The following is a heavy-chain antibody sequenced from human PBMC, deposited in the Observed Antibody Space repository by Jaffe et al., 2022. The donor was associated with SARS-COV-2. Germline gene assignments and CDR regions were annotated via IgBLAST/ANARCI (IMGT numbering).Heavy chain of an antibody. CDR2: IKSKIDGGTT. CDR1: GFTFSDGW. J-gene: IGHJ4*02. D-gene: IGHD3-22*01. Sequence: EVQLVESGGGLGKPGGSLRLSCAASGFTFSDGWMSWVRQAPGKGLEWVGRIKSKIDGGTTDYAAPVKGRFTISRDDSKNTLYLQLNSLTTEDTAMYYCTTVGLNYYSSSDYYIVPALFDCWGQGTLVTVSS. V-gene: IGHV3-15*01. CDR3: TTVGLNYYSSSDYYIVPALFDC.